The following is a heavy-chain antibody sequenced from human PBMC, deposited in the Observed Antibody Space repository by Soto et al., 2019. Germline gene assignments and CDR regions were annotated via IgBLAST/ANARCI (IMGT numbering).Heavy chain of an antibody. Sequence: SVKVSCKASGCTFSSYAISWVRQAPGQGLEWMGRIIPDVGTANYAQKFQGRVTITADASTSTVYMELSSLRSEDTAVYYCARDTPNHYPINFWGQGTKVTVSS. CDR1: GCTFSSYA. V-gene: IGHV1-69*11. D-gene: IGHD2-15*01. CDR3: ARDTPNHYPINF. CDR2: IIPDVGTA. J-gene: IGHJ6*02.